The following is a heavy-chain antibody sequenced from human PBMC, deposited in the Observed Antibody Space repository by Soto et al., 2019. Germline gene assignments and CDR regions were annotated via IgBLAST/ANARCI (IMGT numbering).Heavy chain of an antibody. CDR1: GSPFGAMA. Sequence: EVQLLESGGGLVQPGGPLELPWPAPGSPFGAMAMSWAPKAPGKGREWVSAISVSGGSTYYADSVKGRFTISRDNSKNTLYLQMNSLRAEDTAVYYCAKLTTVTTGYIRYWGQGTLVTVSS. V-gene: IGHV3-23*01. CDR2: ISVSGGST. D-gene: IGHD4-17*01. J-gene: IGHJ4*02. CDR3: AKLTTVTTGYIRY.